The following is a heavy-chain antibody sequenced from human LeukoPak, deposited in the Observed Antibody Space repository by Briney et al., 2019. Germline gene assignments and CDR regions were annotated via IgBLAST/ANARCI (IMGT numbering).Heavy chain of an antibody. J-gene: IGHJ4*02. CDR3: ARGPWLYSGYAAFDY. CDR1: GGSFSGYY. CDR2: INHSGST. Sequence: PSETLSLTCAVYGGSFSGYYWSWIRQPPGKGLEWIGEINHSGSTNYNPSLKSRVTISVDTSKNQFSLKLSSVTAADTAVYYCARGPWLYSGYAAFDYWGQGTLVTVSS. D-gene: IGHD5-12*01. V-gene: IGHV4-34*01.